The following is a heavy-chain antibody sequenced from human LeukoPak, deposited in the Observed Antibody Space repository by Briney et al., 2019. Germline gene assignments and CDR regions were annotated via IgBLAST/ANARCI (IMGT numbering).Heavy chain of an antibody. Sequence: PGGSLRLSCAASGFTFSSYGMHWVRQAPGKGLEWVAVISYDGSNKYYADSVKGRFTISRDNSKNTLYLQMNSLRAEDTAVYYCAKDRRRVLAGAGTGFDYWGQGTLVTVSS. D-gene: IGHD6-19*01. V-gene: IGHV3-30*18. CDR2: ISYDGSNK. J-gene: IGHJ4*02. CDR1: GFTFSSYG. CDR3: AKDRRRVLAGAGTGFDY.